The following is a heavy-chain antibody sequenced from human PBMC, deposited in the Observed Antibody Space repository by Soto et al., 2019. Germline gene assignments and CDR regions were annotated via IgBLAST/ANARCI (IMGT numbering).Heavy chain of an antibody. D-gene: IGHD2-21*02. CDR3: TTGFSSDWVGFYS. V-gene: IGHV3-15*07. Sequence: EVQLVESGGDLVKPGGSLRLSCAASGFTFSNAWMHWVRQAPGKGLEWVGRVRSRILGETTDYAAPVKGRFTISRDDSTSTVYLQMNSLKSDDTAVYYCTTGFSSDWVGFYSWGQGTMVTVSS. J-gene: IGHJ4*02. CDR2: VRSRILGETT. CDR1: GFTFSNAW.